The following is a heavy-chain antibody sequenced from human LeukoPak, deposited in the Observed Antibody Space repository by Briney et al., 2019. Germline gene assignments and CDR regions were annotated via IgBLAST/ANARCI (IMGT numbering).Heavy chain of an antibody. D-gene: IGHD6-19*01. CDR1: GGSVSSGSYY. CDR3: ASIPWLVPPYYYYYGMDV. V-gene: IGHV4-61*01. CDR2: IYYSGST. J-gene: IGHJ6*02. Sequence: PSGTLSLTCTVSGGSVSSGSYYWSWIRQPPGKGLEWIGYIYYSGSTNYNPSLKSRVTISVDTSKNQFSLKLSSVTAADTAVYYCASIPWLVPPYYYYYGMDVWGQGTTVTVSS.